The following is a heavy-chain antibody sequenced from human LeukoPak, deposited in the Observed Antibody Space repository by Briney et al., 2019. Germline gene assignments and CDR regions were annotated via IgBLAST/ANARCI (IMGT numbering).Heavy chain of an antibody. CDR2: TSYDGTTI. CDR3: VCWDYSSSLYYMDV. V-gene: IGHV3-30*04. D-gene: IGHD6-13*01. Sequence: PGGSLRLSCTASGFTFNTYAMHWVRQAPGKGLEWVAITSYDGTTIYYGDSVKGRFTISRDNSKNTLYLQMNSLRAEDTAVYYCVCWDYSSSLYYMDVWGKGTTVTISS. J-gene: IGHJ6*03. CDR1: GFTFNTYA.